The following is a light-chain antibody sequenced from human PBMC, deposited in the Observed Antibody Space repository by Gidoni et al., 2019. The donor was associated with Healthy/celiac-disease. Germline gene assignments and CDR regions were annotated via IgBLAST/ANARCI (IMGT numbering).Light chain of an antibody. J-gene: IGLJ1*01. CDR3: QPYDSSLSVYV. CDR1: SSNIGAGYD. CDR2: GNN. Sequence: QSVLTQPPSVSGAPGQRVTISCTGSSSNIGAGYDVHWYQQLPGTAPKLLIYGNNNRPSGVPDRFSGSKSGTSASLAITGLQAEDEADYYCQPYDSSLSVYVFGTGTKVTVL. V-gene: IGLV1-40*01.